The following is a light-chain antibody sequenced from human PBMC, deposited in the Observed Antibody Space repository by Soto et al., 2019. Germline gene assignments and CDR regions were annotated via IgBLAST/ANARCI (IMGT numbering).Light chain of an antibody. J-gene: IGLJ2*01. CDR2: DVS. Sequence: QSALTQPRSVSGSPGQSVTISCTGTSNDVGGYNFVSWYQQHPGKVPKLFIYDVSRRPSGVPDRFSGSKSGNTASLTISGLQAEDEAGYYCSSYAGSYPVVFGGGTKLTVL. CDR1: SNDVGGYNF. V-gene: IGLV2-11*01. CDR3: SSYAGSYPVV.